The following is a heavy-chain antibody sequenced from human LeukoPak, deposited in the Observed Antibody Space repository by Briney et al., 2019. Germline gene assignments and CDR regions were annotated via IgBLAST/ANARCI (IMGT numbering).Heavy chain of an antibody. CDR1: GYIFTSYY. J-gene: IGHJ5*02. CDR3: ARGGHYYDSSGYYRPVDP. Sequence: AAVKVSCKASGYIFTSYYMHLVRQAPGQGLEWMGIINPSGGSTSYAQKFQGRVTMTRDMSTSTVYMELSSLRSEDTAVYYCARGGHYYDSSGYYRPVDPWGQGTLVTVSS. V-gene: IGHV1-46*01. D-gene: IGHD3-22*01. CDR2: INPSGGST.